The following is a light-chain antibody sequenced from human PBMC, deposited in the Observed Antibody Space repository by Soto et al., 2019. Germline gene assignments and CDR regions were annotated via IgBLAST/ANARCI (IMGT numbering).Light chain of an antibody. J-gene: IGKJ1*01. CDR3: QHYHNWPPWT. Sequence: EIVMTQSPATLSVSPGDRATLSCRASQSVSNNLAWYQQKPGQAPRLLISGASTRATGIPARFSGSWSGTEFTLTISSLQSEDFPIYYCQHYHNWPPWTFGQGTQVEIK. CDR1: QSVSNN. CDR2: GAS. V-gene: IGKV3-15*01.